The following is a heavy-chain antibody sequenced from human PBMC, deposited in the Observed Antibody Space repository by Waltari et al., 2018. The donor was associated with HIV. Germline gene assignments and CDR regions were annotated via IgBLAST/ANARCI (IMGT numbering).Heavy chain of an antibody. CDR2: TYYRSKWYN. V-gene: IGHV6-1*01. J-gene: IGHJ4*02. CDR3: AREDSSIGLWSGYIFDY. CDR1: GDSVSSNSVA. Sequence: QVQLQQSGPGLVKPSQTLSLTCAISGDSVSSNSVAWNWIRQSPSRGLEWLGRTYYRSKWYNDYAVSVTSRITINPDTSKNQFSLQLNSVTPEDTAVYYCAREDSSIGLWSGYIFDYWGQGTLVTVSS. D-gene: IGHD3-3*01.